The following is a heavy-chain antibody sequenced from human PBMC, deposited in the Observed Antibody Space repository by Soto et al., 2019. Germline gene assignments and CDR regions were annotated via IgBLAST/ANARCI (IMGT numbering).Heavy chain of an antibody. D-gene: IGHD6-13*01. CDR2: IYPGDSDT. J-gene: IGHJ6*02. V-gene: IGHV5-51*01. Sequence: GESLKISCKGSGYSFTSYWIGWVRQMPGKGLEWMGIIYPGDSDTRYSPSFQGQVTISADKSISTAYLQWSSLKASDTAMYYCARSMGAAAGKYYYYGMDVWGQGTTVTVSS. CDR3: ARSMGAAAGKYYYYGMDV. CDR1: GYSFTSYW.